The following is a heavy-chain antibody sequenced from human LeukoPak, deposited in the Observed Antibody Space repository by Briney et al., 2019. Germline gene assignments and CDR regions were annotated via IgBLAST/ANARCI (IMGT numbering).Heavy chain of an antibody. D-gene: IGHD2-15*01. V-gene: IGHV3-53*01. CDR3: ATCSGGSCYPFDY. CDR1: GFTFSSYA. CDR2: IYSGGST. J-gene: IGHJ4*02. Sequence: GGSLRLSCAASGFTFSSYAMSWVRQAPGKGLEWVSVIYSGGSTYYADSVKGRFTISRDNSKNTLYLQMNSLRAEDTAVYYCATCSGGSCYPFDYWGQGTLVTVSS.